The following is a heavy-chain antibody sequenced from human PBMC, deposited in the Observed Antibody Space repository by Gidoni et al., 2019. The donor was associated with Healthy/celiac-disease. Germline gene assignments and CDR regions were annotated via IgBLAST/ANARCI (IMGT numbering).Heavy chain of an antibody. CDR2: IYWEDDK. J-gene: IGHJ4*02. V-gene: IGHV2-5*02. Sequence: QITLKESGPTLVKPTQTLTLTCPFSGFSLSTSGVGVGWIRQPPGKALEWLALIYWEDDKRYSPSLKSRLTITRDTSKNQVVLTLTNMDPVDTATYYYAHRNHYSSGWYYFDYWGQGTLVTVSS. CDR1: GFSLSTSGVG. D-gene: IGHD6-19*01. CDR3: AHRNHYSSGWYYFDY.